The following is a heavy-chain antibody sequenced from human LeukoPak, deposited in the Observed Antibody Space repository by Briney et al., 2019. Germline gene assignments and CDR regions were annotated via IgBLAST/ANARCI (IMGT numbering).Heavy chain of an antibody. CDR1: GVTVSNNF. CDR2: IYGGGST. Sequence: GGSLIPSCAASGVTVSNNFMSWVRQAPGKGLEWVSVIYGGGSTYYADSVKGRFTISRDTSKNTLYLQMNSLRAEDTAVYYCASWPGGWYGEDSWGQGTLVTVSS. D-gene: IGHD6-19*01. CDR3: ASWPGGWYGEDS. V-gene: IGHV3-53*01. J-gene: IGHJ4*02.